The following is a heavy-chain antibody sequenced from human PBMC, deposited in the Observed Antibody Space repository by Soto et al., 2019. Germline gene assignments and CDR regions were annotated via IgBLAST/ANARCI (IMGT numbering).Heavy chain of an antibody. V-gene: IGHV5-10-1*01. Sequence: GESLKISCKGSGYSFTSYWISWVRQMPGKGLEWMGRIDPSDSYTNYSPSFQGHVTISADKSISTAYLQWSSLKAPDTAMYYCASVGSSYRRRNFDYWGQGTLVTVSS. CDR1: GYSFTSYW. CDR3: ASVGSSYRRRNFDY. D-gene: IGHD2-15*01. CDR2: IDPSDSYT. J-gene: IGHJ4*02.